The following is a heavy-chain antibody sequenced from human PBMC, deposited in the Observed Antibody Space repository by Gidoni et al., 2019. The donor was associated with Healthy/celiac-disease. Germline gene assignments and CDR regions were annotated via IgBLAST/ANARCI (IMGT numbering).Heavy chain of an antibody. V-gene: IGHV3-9*01. CDR1: GFTFDDYA. CDR3: AKDYYYGSGSYYNQKDDAFDI. CDR2: ISWNSGSI. J-gene: IGHJ3*02. D-gene: IGHD3-10*01. Sequence: EVQLVESGGGLVQPGRSLRLSCAASGFTFDDYAMHWVRQAPGKGLEWVAGISWNSGSIGYADSVKGRFTISRDNAKNSLYLQMNSLRAEDTALYYCAKDYYYGSGSYYNQKDDAFDIWGQGTMVTVSS.